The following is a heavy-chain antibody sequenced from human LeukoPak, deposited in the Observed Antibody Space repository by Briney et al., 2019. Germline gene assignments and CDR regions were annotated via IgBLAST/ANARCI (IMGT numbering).Heavy chain of an antibody. CDR1: GGSISSYY. J-gene: IGHJ6*02. V-gene: IGHV4-59*01. CDR3: ARDQNYYGMDV. CDR2: IYYSGST. Sequence: SETLSLTCTVSGGSISSYYWSWIRQPPGKGLEWIGYIYYSGSTNYNPSLKSRVTISVDTSKNQFSPKLSSVTAADTAVYYCARDQNYYGMDVWGQGTTVTVSS.